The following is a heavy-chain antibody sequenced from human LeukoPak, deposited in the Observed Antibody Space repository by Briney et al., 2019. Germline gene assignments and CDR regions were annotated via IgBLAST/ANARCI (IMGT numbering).Heavy chain of an antibody. V-gene: IGHV4-59*08. CDR2: IYYSGST. CDR1: GGSISSYY. J-gene: IGHJ5*02. D-gene: IGHD2/OR15-2a*01. Sequence: SETLSLTCTVSGGSISSYYWSWIRQPPGKGLEWIGYIYYSGSTNYNPSLKSRVTVSVDTSKNQFSLKLSSVTAADTAVYYCAXXXXXXIPAFSMPYNWFDPWGQGTLVTVSS. CDR3: AXXXXXXIPAFSMPYNWFDP.